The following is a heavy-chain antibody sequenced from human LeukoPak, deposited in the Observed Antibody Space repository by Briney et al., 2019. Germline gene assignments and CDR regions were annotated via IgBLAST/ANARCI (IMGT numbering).Heavy chain of an antibody. J-gene: IGHJ4*02. V-gene: IGHV3-15*01. CDR2: IKSKTNGGTT. CDR3: TTEYSGSFSN. D-gene: IGHD1-26*01. Sequence: PGGSLRLSCAASGFTFSNAWMSWVRQAPGKGLEWVGRIKSKTNGGTTDYAAPVKGRFTMSRDDSKNTLYLQMNSLKTEDTAMYYCTTEYSGSFSNWGQGILVTVSS. CDR1: GFTFSNAW.